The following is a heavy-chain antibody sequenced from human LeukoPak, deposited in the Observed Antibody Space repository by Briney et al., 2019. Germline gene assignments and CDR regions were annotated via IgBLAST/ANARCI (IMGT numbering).Heavy chain of an antibody. CDR1: GSIPFNSYS. CDR3: AKIQGYFDY. J-gene: IGHJ4*02. CDR2: ITSSGETT. V-gene: IGHV3-23*01. Sequence: GGSLRLSCAASGSIPFNSYSMSWVRQAPRKGLEWVSAITSSGETTYYADSVKGRFTISRDNSKNMVYLQMNSLRAEDAATYYCAKIQGYFDYWGQGSLVTVSS. D-gene: IGHD5-18*01.